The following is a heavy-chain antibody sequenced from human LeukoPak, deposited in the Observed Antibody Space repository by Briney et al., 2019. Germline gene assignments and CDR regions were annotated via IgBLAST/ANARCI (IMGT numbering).Heavy chain of an antibody. J-gene: IGHJ4*02. CDR1: GFTFSSYA. V-gene: IGHV3-23*01. CDR3: VRGSGSYYNDGDY. D-gene: IGHD3-10*01. Sequence: GGSLRPSCAASGFTFSSYAMSWVRQAPGKGLEWVSAISGSGGSTYYADSVEGRFTISRDNSKNTLYLQMNSLRAEDTAVYYCVRGSGSYYNDGDYWGQGTLVTVSS. CDR2: ISGSGGST.